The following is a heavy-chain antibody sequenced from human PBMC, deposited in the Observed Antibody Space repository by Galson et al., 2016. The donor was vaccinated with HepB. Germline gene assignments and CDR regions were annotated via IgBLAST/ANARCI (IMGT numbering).Heavy chain of an antibody. J-gene: IGHJ4*02. CDR2: TFYRSNWQN. V-gene: IGHV6-1*01. CDR3: ARSYLLGRGFGW. D-gene: IGHD7-27*01. Sequence: CAISGDSVSSNTAGWSWIRQSPSRGLEWLGRTFYRSNWQNDYAESVKSGITINPDTSKNQFSLHLNSVTPEDTAVYYCARSYLLGRGFGWWGQGTLVTVSS. CDR1: GDSVSSNTAG.